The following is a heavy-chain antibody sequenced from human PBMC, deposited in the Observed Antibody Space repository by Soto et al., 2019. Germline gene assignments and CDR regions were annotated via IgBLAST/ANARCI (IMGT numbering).Heavy chain of an antibody. CDR2: IYYSGST. Sequence: QLQLQESGPGLVKPSETLSLTCTVSGGSISSSSYYWGWIRQPPGKGLEWIGSIYYSGSTYYNPSLKSRVTISVDTSKNQFSLKLSSVTAADTAVYYCARLSGITIFGVVIPESNWFDPWGQGTLVTVSS. V-gene: IGHV4-39*01. J-gene: IGHJ5*02. D-gene: IGHD3-3*01. CDR1: GGSISSSSYY. CDR3: ARLSGITIFGVVIPESNWFDP.